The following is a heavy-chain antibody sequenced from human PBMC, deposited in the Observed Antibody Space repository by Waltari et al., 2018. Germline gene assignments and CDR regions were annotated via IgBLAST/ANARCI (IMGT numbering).Heavy chain of an antibody. CDR1: GYNFNTYY. J-gene: IGHJ6*02. CDR2: IYPEDSDI. Sequence: EVQLVQSGAEVKKPGESLKISCTTSGYNFNTYYIAWVRQMPGKGLEWMGIIYPEDSDIKYSPSFEGQVTRSVDKSITTAYLQWSSLKASDTGIYFCAKSMYTSPIVPSAMDVWGQGTTVIVSS. V-gene: IGHV5-51*03. D-gene: IGHD2-2*01. CDR3: AKSMYTSPIVPSAMDV.